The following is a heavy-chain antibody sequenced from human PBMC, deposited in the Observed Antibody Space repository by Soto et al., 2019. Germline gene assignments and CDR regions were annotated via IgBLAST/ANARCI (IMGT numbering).Heavy chain of an antibody. D-gene: IGHD1-1*01. V-gene: IGHV4-39*01. J-gene: IGHJ6*02. CDR1: GGSISSSGHY. CDR2: VYYVDSF. CDR3: ASRLRDDDDYHGMDV. Sequence: SETLSLTCTVSGGSISSSGHYWAWIRQPPGKGLEWIGSVYYVDSFYYNPSLKSRVTVSADTSKNQESLKRRYVTAADTAVYYCASRLRDDDDYHGMDVWGQGT.